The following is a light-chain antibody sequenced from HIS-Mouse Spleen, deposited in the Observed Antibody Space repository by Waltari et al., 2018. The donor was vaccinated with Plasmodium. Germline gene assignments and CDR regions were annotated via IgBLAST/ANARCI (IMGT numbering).Light chain of an antibody. J-gene: IGLJ2*01. CDR3: SSYTSSSTVV. CDR2: EFS. V-gene: IGLV2-14*01. CDR1: SSDVGGYNY. Sequence: QSALTQPASVSGSPGQSITISCTGTSSDVGGYNYVSWYQQHPGKAPKLIIYEFSNRPSGVSNRLSCSESGNTASLTISGLQAEDEADYYCSSYTSSSTVVFGGGTKLTVL.